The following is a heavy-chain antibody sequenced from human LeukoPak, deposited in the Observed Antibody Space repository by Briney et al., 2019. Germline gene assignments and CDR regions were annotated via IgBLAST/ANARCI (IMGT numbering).Heavy chain of an antibody. V-gene: IGHV1-69*13. Sequence: SVTVSCTASGGTFSSYAISWVRQAPGQGLEWMGGIIPIFGTANYAQKFQGRVTITADESTSTAYMELSSLRSEDTAVYYCARGLTFIYYFDYWGQGTLVTVSS. CDR2: IIPIFGTA. CDR1: GGTFSSYA. J-gene: IGHJ4*02. CDR3: ARGLTFIYYFDY. D-gene: IGHD1-14*01.